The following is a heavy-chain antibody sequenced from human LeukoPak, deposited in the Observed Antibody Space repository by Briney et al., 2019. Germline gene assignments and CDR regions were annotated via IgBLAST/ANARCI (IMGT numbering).Heavy chain of an antibody. D-gene: IGHD3-9*01. CDR3: AKGGGFDWLNYYYVDV. Sequence: GGSLRLSCAASGFIFSSYGMSWVRQAPGKGLEWVSAISGSGGSTYYADSVKGRFTISRDNSKNTLYLQMSSLRAEDTAVYYCAKGGGFDWLNYYYVDVWGKGTTVIISS. V-gene: IGHV3-23*01. CDR1: GFIFSSYG. CDR2: ISGSGGST. J-gene: IGHJ6*03.